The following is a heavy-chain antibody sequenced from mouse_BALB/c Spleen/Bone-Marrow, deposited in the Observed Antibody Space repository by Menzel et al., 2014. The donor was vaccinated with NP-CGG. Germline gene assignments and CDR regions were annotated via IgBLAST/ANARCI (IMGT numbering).Heavy chain of an antibody. CDR3: TRLGGNYDGAWFAY. Sequence: LVESGAELVKPGASVKLSCTTSGFNIKDAYIHWVKQRPEQGLEWIGRIDPAKGNTKFVPKFQGKATVTADTSSNTAYLHLSSLTSEDTAVYYCTRLGGNYDGAWFAYWGQGTLVTVSA. V-gene: IGHV14-3*02. CDR2: IDPAKGNT. D-gene: IGHD2-4*01. J-gene: IGHJ3*01. CDR1: GFNIKDAY.